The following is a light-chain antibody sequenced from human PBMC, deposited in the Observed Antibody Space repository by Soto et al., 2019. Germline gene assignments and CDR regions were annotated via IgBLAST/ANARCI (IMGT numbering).Light chain of an antibody. CDR2: RDN. J-gene: IGLJ2*01. CDR1: SSNIGGHY. V-gene: IGLV1-47*01. CDR3: AAWDDSLSGLL. Sequence: QSVLTQPPSASGTPGQRVTISCSGSSSNIGGHYVSWFQHLPGTAPKLLIYRDNQRPSGVPDRFSGSKSDTSASLAISGLRSEDETDYYCAAWDDSLSGLLFGGGTQLTVL.